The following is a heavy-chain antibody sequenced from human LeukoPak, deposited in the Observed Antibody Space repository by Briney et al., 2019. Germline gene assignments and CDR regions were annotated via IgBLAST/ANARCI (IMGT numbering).Heavy chain of an antibody. CDR2: IYYSGST. D-gene: IGHD3-16*01. V-gene: IGHV4-59*01. Sequence: KPSETLSLTCTVSGASITSYYWSWIRQPPGKGLECIGYIYYSGSTNYNPSLKSRGTTSVDTSKNQFSLKLSAVTAVDTAVYYCARDRLRHLGAFDIWGQGTMVTVSS. CDR3: ARDRLRHLGAFDI. J-gene: IGHJ3*02. CDR1: GASITSYY.